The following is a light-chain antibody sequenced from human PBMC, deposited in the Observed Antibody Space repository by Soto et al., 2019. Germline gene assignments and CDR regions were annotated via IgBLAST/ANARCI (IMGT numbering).Light chain of an antibody. V-gene: IGKV3-20*01. J-gene: IGKJ4*01. Sequence: DIVLTQSPGTLSLSPGDRAALSCGASQSLSNNFLAWYQQKPGQAPRLLISGASSRATVIPDRFSGSGSGTDFTLTITRVEPEDFAVYYCQQYATSPLTFGGGTKVEIK. CDR3: QQYATSPLT. CDR2: GAS. CDR1: QSLSNNF.